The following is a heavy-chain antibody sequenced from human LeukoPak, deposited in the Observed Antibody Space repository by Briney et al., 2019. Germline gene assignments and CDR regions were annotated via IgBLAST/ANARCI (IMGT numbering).Heavy chain of an antibody. J-gene: IGHJ4*02. CDR1: VFIFSTYG. V-gene: IGHV3-30*02. Sequence: GVSLRLSCAASVFIFSTYGMYWVRQAPGKGLEWVAFIRHDGSIKNYADSVKGRSTISRDNSKNTLYLQMNSLRAEDTAVYYCAKDSLADIDYWGQGTLVTVSS. D-gene: IGHD3-16*01. CDR2: IRHDGSIK. CDR3: AKDSLADIDY.